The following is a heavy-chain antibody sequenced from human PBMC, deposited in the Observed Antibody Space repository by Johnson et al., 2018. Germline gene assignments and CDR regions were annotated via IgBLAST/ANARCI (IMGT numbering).Heavy chain of an antibody. Sequence: QVQLVQSGGGVVQPGRSLRLSCAASGFTFSSYGMHWVRQAPGKGLEWVVVISYDGSNKYYADSVKGRFTISRDNSKNTLYLQMNSLRAEDTAVYYCAKETGYDYVLGHWGQGTLVTVSS. CDR1: GFTFSSYG. V-gene: IGHV3-30*18. J-gene: IGHJ1*01. CDR2: ISYDGSNK. D-gene: IGHD3-16*01. CDR3: AKETGYDYVLGH.